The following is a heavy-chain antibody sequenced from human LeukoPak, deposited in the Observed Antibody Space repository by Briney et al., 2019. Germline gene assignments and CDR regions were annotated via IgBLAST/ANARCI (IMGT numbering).Heavy chain of an antibody. CDR2: INHSGST. Sequence: SETLSLTCAVYGGSFSGYYWCWIRQPPGKGLEWIGEINHSGSTNYNPSLKSRVTISVDTSKNQFSLKLSSVTAADTAVYYCAKQLLAGMDVWGQGTAVTVSS. V-gene: IGHV4-34*01. D-gene: IGHD2-2*01. J-gene: IGHJ6*02. CDR1: GGSFSGYY. CDR3: AKQLLAGMDV.